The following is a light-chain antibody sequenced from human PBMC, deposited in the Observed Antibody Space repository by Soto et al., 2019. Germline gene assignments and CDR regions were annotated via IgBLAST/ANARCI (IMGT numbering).Light chain of an antibody. V-gene: IGKV3-15*01. Sequence: EIVMTQSPATLSVSPGERATLSCRASQSVSSNLAWYQQKPGQAPRLLIYGASTRATGIPARFSGSRSGTEFPLTISSLQSEDFAVYYCQQYNNWPWTFGQGTKVEIK. J-gene: IGKJ1*01. CDR3: QQYNNWPWT. CDR2: GAS. CDR1: QSVSSN.